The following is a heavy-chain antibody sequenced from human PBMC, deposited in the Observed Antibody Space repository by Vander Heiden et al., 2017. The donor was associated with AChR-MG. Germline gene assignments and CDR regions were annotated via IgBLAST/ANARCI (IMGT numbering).Heavy chain of an antibody. Sequence: QVQLVQSGAEVKQPGSSVKVSCKASGGTFSSYAISWVRQAPGQGLEWMGGIIPIFGTANYAQKFQGRVTITADKSTSTAYMELSSLRSEDTAVYYCARGGTGFDLKYYYYYGMDVWGQGTTVTVSS. CDR2: IIPIFGTA. V-gene: IGHV1-69*06. D-gene: IGHD3-9*01. CDR1: GGTFSSYA. CDR3: ARGGTGFDLKYYYYYGMDV. J-gene: IGHJ6*02.